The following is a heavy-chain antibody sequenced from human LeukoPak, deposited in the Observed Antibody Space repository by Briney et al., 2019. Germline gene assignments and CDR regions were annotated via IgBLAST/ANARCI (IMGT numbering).Heavy chain of an antibody. Sequence: ASVKVSCKASGYTFTNYGFSWVRQAPGQGLEWMGWISAYNGNTNYAQKLQGRVTLTTDTSTSTAYLELRSLRSDDTAVYYCARDVTLSPNYYGSGSYFDYWGQGTLVTVSS. D-gene: IGHD3-10*01. CDR1: GYTFTNYG. CDR3: ARDVTLSPNYYGSGSYFDY. V-gene: IGHV1-18*01. CDR2: ISAYNGNT. J-gene: IGHJ4*02.